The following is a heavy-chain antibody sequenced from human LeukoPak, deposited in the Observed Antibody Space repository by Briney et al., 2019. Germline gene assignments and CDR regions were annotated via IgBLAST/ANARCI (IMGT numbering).Heavy chain of an antibody. J-gene: IGHJ5*02. Sequence: SETLSLTCTVSGGSISSFYWSWIRQPPGMGLEWIGYSHVSGDTNYNPSLKSRVTISVDTSKNQCSLKLTSVTAADTAVYYCARHRAYDSGTYYRWFDPWGPGTLVTVSS. CDR2: SHVSGDT. CDR3: ARHRAYDSGTYYRWFDP. V-gene: IGHV4-59*08. CDR1: GGSISSFY. D-gene: IGHD3-22*01.